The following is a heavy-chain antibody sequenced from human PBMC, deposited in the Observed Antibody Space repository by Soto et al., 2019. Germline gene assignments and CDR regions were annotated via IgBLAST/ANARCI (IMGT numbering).Heavy chain of an antibody. CDR2: IKQDGSEK. V-gene: IGHV3-7*01. CDR3: ARLPAEYDYVWGSYRYTLFDY. CDR1: GFTFSSYW. Sequence: GGSLRLSCAASGFTFSSYWMSWVRQAPGKGLEWVANIKQDGSEKYYVDSVKGRFTISRDNAKNSLYLQMNSLRAEDTAVYYCARLPAEYDYVWGSYRYTLFDYWGQGTLVTVSS. J-gene: IGHJ4*02. D-gene: IGHD3-16*02.